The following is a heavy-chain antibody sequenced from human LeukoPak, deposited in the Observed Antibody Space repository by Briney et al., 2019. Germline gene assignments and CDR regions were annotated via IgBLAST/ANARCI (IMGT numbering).Heavy chain of an antibody. Sequence: SETLSLTCAVYGGSFSGYYWSWIRQPPGKGREWIGEINHSGSTNYNPSLKSRVTISVDTSKNQFSLKLSSVTAADTAVYYCATTGSYYYDSSGSLPLGYWGQGTLVTVSS. CDR3: ATTGSYYYDSSGSLPLGY. J-gene: IGHJ4*02. V-gene: IGHV4-34*01. D-gene: IGHD3-22*01. CDR1: GGSFSGYY. CDR2: INHSGST.